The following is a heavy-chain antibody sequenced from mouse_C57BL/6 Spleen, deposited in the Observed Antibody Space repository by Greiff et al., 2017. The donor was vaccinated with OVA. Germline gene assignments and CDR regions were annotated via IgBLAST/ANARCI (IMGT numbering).Heavy chain of an antibody. CDR1: GFNIKDDY. CDR3: TTAGTAQAPFAY. V-gene: IGHV14-4*01. Sequence: EVQRVESGAELVRPGASVKLSCTASGFNIKDDYMHWVKQRPEQGLEWIGWIDPENGDTEYASKFQGKATITADTSSNTAYLQLSSLTSEDTAVYYCTTAGTAQAPFAYWGQGTLVTVSA. CDR2: IDPENGDT. D-gene: IGHD3-2*02. J-gene: IGHJ3*01.